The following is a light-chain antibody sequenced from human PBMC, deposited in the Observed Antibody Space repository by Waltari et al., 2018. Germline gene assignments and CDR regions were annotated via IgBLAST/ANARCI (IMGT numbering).Light chain of an antibody. Sequence: YWYQQKPGSRPRYLLYYYSDSDKGQGSGVPSRFSGSKDASANSGILLISGLQFEDEADYYCMIWTSNAAVFGTGTKVTVL. V-gene: IGLV5-37*01. CDR3: MIWTSNAAV. J-gene: IGLJ1*01. CDR2: YYSDSDK.